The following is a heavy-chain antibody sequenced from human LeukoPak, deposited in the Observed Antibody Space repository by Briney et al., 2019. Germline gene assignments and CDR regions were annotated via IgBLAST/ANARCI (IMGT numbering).Heavy chain of an antibody. Sequence: SETLSLTCTVSDGSISSYYWSWIRQHPGKGLEWIGYIYYSGSTYYNPSLKSRVIISVDTSKNQFSLKLSSVTAADTAVYYCARVLPHRHLRYGYYGRRGYAFDIWGQGTMVTVSS. CDR2: IYYSGST. J-gene: IGHJ3*02. D-gene: IGHD4-17*01. V-gene: IGHV4-59*06. CDR1: DGSISSYY. CDR3: ARVLPHRHLRYGYYGRRGYAFDI.